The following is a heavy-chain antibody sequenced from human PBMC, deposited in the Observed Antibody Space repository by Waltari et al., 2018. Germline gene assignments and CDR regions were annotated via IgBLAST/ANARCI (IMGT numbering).Heavy chain of an antibody. CDR3: AREEQLAGENWFDP. CDR2: IYTSGST. CDR1: GGSISSYY. J-gene: IGHJ5*02. Sequence: QVQLQQWGAGLVKPSETLSLTCTVSGGSISSYYWSWIRQPAGKGLEWIGRIYTSGSTNYNPSLKSRVTMSVDTSKNQFSLKLSSVTAADTAVYYCAREEQLAGENWFDPWGQGTLVTVSS. D-gene: IGHD6-13*01. V-gene: IGHV4-4*07.